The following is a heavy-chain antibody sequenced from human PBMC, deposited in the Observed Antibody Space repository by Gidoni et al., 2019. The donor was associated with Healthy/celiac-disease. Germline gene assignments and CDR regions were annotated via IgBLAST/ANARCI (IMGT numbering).Heavy chain of an antibody. Sequence: QLQLQESGPGLVKLSETLSLTCTVSGGSISSSSYYWGWIRQPPGKGLEWIGSIYYSGSTYYNPSLKSRVTISVDTSKNQFSLKLSSVTAADTAVYYGARELLYYYDSSGYYGTPFDYWGQGTLVTVSS. CDR1: GGSISSSSYY. CDR3: ARELLYYYDSSGYYGTPFDY. J-gene: IGHJ4*02. V-gene: IGHV4-39*07. CDR2: IYYSGST. D-gene: IGHD3-22*01.